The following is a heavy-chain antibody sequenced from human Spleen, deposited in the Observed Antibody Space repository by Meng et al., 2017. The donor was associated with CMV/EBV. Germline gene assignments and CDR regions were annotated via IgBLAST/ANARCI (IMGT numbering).Heavy chain of an antibody. D-gene: IGHD5-18*01. V-gene: IGHV3-23*03. CDR1: FPFRGSA. J-gene: IGHJ4*02. Sequence: FPFRGSALSWVRQSPGKGLEWVSVIYSGGSSTYYADSVKGRFTISRDNSKNTLYLQMNSLRAEDTAVYYCAKDEDVDTATGAFDYWGQGTLVTVSS. CDR3: AKDEDVDTATGAFDY. CDR2: IYSGGSST.